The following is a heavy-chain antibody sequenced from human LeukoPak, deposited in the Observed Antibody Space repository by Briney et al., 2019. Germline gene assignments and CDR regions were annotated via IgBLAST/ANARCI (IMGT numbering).Heavy chain of an antibody. CDR1: GGSISSYY. D-gene: IGHD3-22*01. J-gene: IGHJ6*02. CDR2: IYYSGST. Sequence: SETLSLTCTVSGGSISSYYWSWIRQPPGKGLEWIGYIYYSGSTNYNPSLKSRVTISVDTSKNQFSLKLSSVTAADTAVYYCARAPNDSSGYYYVRYYYYGMDVWGQGTTVTVSS. CDR3: ARAPNDSSGYYYVRYYYYGMDV. V-gene: IGHV4-59*12.